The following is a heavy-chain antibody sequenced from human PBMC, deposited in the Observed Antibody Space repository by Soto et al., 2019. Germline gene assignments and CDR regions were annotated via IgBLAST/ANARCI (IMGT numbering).Heavy chain of an antibody. D-gene: IGHD1-20*01. Sequence: PVGSLSLSCDAFEFTFDKYYMTWVRQAPGKGPEWVANIKPDGSEQYYVDSVKGRFTISRDNANNSLYLQMNSLRAEDTAVYFCARGNWNYYYGFDVWGQGTTVTVSS. V-gene: IGHV3-7*01. CDR2: IKPDGSEQ. CDR3: ARGNWNYYYGFDV. J-gene: IGHJ6*02. CDR1: EFTFDKYY.